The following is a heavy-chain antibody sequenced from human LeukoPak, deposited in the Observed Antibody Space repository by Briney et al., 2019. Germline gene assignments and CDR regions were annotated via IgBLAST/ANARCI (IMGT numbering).Heavy chain of an antibody. CDR3: ARGFYYDSSGYYWTVGGLSY. V-gene: IGHV4-34*01. CDR2: INHSGST. Sequence: SETLSLTCAVYGGSFSGYYWSWIRQPPGKGLEWIGEINHSGSTNYNPSLKSRVTISVDTSKNQFSLKLSSVTAADTAVYYCARGFYYDSSGYYWTVGGLSYWGQGTLVTVSS. D-gene: IGHD3-22*01. J-gene: IGHJ4*02. CDR1: GGSFSGYY.